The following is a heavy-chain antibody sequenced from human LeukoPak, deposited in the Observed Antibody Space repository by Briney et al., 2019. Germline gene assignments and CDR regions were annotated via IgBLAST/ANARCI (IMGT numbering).Heavy chain of an antibody. D-gene: IGHD1-26*01. V-gene: IGHV1-18*01. J-gene: IGHJ4*02. CDR1: GYTFTSYG. CDR2: ISAYNGNT. Sequence: SVTVSCTASGYTFTSYGICLVRLAPGQGIEWVGLISAYNGNTNYAQKLEGRVTMTRNTSTSTVYMELSSVRAEDTAVYYCAGASIVGATHFDYWGQGTLVTVSS. CDR3: AGASIVGATHFDY.